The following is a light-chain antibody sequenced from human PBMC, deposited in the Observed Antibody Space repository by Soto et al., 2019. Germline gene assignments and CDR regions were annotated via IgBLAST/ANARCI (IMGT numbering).Light chain of an antibody. CDR2: AGS. J-gene: IGKJ2*03. CDR1: QDIRNF. V-gene: IGKV1-17*03. Sequence: DIQMTQSPSDMSAYVGDRVTITCRASQDIRNFLVWFQQKPGKVPKRLIYAGSSLESGVPARFSGSGSGTECTLRVGGLEPGDFATYYCLRHKGYAHSVGQGTKLEIK. CDR3: LRHKGYAHS.